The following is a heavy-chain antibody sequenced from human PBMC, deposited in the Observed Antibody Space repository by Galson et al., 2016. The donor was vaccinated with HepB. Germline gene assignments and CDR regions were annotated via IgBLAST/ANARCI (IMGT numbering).Heavy chain of an antibody. V-gene: IGHV3-23*01. Sequence: SLRLSCAASGFTFNNYAMSWVRRAPGKGLEWVASISGSGVITYYADSVKGRFTISRDNSKDTVYLQMKNLRVEATAVYYCAKHKYSSEYYFDFWGQGAPVTVSS. CDR3: AKHKYSSEYYFDF. D-gene: IGHD6-25*01. CDR2: ISGSGVIT. CDR1: GFTFNNYA. J-gene: IGHJ4*02.